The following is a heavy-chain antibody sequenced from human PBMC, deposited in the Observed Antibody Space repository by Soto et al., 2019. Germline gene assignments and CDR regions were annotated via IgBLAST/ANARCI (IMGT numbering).Heavy chain of an antibody. CDR1: GFTFSSYG. D-gene: IGHD3-9*01. CDR2: IWYDGSNK. Sequence: GGSLRLSCAASGFTFSSYGMHWVRQAPGKGLEWVAVIWYDGSNKYYADSVKGRFTISRDNSKNTLYLQMNSLRAEDTAVYYCARDGNDILTGLSQGYYFDYWGQGTLVTVSS. J-gene: IGHJ4*02. CDR3: ARDGNDILTGLSQGYYFDY. V-gene: IGHV3-33*01.